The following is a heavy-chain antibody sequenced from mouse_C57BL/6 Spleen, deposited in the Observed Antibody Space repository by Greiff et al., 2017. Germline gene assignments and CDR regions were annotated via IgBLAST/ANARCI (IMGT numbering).Heavy chain of an antibody. V-gene: IGHV1-82*01. CDR2: IYPGDGDT. CDR3: ARSEYYGSSYYAMDY. J-gene: IGHJ4*01. Sequence: QVQLQQSGPELVKPGASVKISCKASGYAFSSSWMNWVKQRPGKGLEWIGRIYPGDGDTNYNGKFKGKATLTADKYSSTAYMQLSSLTSEDSAVYFCARSEYYGSSYYAMDYWGQGTSVTVSS. D-gene: IGHD1-1*01. CDR1: GYAFSSSW.